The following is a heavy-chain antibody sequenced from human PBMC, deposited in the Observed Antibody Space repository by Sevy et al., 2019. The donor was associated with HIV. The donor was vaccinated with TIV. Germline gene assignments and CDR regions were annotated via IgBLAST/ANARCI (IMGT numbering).Heavy chain of an antibody. CDR3: ARSELPEQRLESFPHSDY. J-gene: IGHJ4*02. CDR1: GFTFNNFA. D-gene: IGHD3-10*01. Sequence: GGSLRLSCATSGFTFNNFAMSWVRQAPGRGLEWVSAIGGSGTDTFYADSVQGRFSISRDNTRNTLFLQMNSLRAEDTAEYYCARSELPEQRLESFPHSDYWGQGTLVTVSS. V-gene: IGHV3-23*01. CDR2: IGGSGTDT.